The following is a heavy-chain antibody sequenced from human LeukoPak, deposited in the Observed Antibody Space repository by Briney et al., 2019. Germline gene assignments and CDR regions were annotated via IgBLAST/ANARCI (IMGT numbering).Heavy chain of an antibody. J-gene: IGHJ4*02. Sequence: GGSLRLSCAASGFTFSSYAMSWVRQAPGKGLGWVSAISGSGGSTYYADSVKGRFTISRDNSKNTLYLQMNSLRAEDTAVYYCAKGMGIAVAGTLGIFDYWGQGTLVTVSS. CDR2: ISGSGGST. CDR3: AKGMGIAVAGTLGIFDY. V-gene: IGHV3-23*01. D-gene: IGHD6-19*01. CDR1: GFTFSSYA.